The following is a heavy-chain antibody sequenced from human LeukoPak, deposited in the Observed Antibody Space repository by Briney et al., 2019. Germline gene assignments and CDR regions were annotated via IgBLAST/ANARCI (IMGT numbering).Heavy chain of an antibody. CDR1: GFTFSSYA. CDR3: AKTKSTYYYDSSGYYPFDY. V-gene: IGHV3-23*01. CDR2: ISGSGGST. Sequence: GGSLRLSCAASGFTFSSYAMSWVRQAPGKGLEWVSAISGSGGSTYYADSVKGRFTISRDNSKNTPYLQMNSLRAEDTAVYYCAKTKSTYYYDSSGYYPFDYWGQGTLVTVSS. J-gene: IGHJ4*02. D-gene: IGHD3-22*01.